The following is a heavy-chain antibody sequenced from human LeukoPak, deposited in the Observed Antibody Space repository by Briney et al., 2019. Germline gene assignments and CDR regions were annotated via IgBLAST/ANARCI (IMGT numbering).Heavy chain of an antibody. CDR1: GFTFSYHW. J-gene: IGHJ6*02. V-gene: IGHV3-7*01. CDR2: IKNDGAVK. CDR3: ARVKQWPVYYYYYGMDV. D-gene: IGHD6-19*01. Sequence: GGSLRLSCAASGFTFSYHWMTWVRQAPGKGLEWVANIKNDGAVKNYVDSVKGRFTISRDNAKNSLYLQMNSLRAEDTAVYYCARVKQWPVYYYYYGMDVWGQGTTVTVSS.